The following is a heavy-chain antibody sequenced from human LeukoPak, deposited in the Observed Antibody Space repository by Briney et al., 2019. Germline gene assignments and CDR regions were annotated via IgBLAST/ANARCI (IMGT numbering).Heavy chain of an antibody. V-gene: IGHV3-30*04. CDR1: GFTFRTYA. J-gene: IGHJ4*02. Sequence: GGSLRLSCAASGFTFRTYATNWVRQAPGKGLEWVAVISDDGSNKYYAESVKGQFTISRDNSKNTLYLQMNSLGAEDTAVYYCARAFSTTAFDYWGQGTLVTVSS. CDR3: ARAFSTTAFDY. D-gene: IGHD4-17*01. CDR2: ISDDGSNK.